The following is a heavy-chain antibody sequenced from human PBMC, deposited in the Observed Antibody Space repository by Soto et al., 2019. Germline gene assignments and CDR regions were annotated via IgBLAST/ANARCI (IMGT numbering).Heavy chain of an antibody. CDR1: GFPFTSSG. V-gene: IGHV3-33*01. CDR2: IWNDGTNI. D-gene: IGHD6-19*01. CDR3: ARGFSTDWYAVGW. Sequence: QVQLVESGGGVVQPGRSLRLSCATSGFPFTSSGMHWVRQAPGKGLEWVAVIWNDGTNINYADSVKGRFTISRDNSKNTLSLQMDSLRAEDTAVYYCARGFSTDWYAVGWWGPGTLVIVSS. J-gene: IGHJ4*02.